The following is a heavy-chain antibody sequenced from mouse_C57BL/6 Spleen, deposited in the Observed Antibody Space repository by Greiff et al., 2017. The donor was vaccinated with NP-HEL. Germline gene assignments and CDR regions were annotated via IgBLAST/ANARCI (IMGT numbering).Heavy chain of an antibody. J-gene: IGHJ2*01. CDR3: ARSPLYDYYFDY. Sequence: QVQLQQPGAELVKPGASVKVSCKASGYTFTSYWMHWVKQRPGQGLEWIGRIHPSDSDTNYNQKFKGKATLTVDKSSSTAYMELRSLTSEDSAVYYCARSPLYDYYFDYWGQGTTLTVSS. V-gene: IGHV1-74*01. D-gene: IGHD2-3*01. CDR1: GYTFTSYW. CDR2: IHPSDSDT.